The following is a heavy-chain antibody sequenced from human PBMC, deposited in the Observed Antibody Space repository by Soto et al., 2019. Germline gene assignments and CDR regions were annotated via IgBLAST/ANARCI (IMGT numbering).Heavy chain of an antibody. Sequence: SETLSLTCTVSGGSVSSGSYYWSWIRQPPGKGLEWIGYIYYSGSTNYNPSLKSRVTISVDTSKNQFSLKLSSVTAADTAVYYCASPTSIAAPNYYGMDVWGQGTTVTVSS. V-gene: IGHV4-61*01. D-gene: IGHD6-6*01. CDR1: GGSVSSGSYY. CDR3: ASPTSIAAPNYYGMDV. CDR2: IYYSGST. J-gene: IGHJ6*02.